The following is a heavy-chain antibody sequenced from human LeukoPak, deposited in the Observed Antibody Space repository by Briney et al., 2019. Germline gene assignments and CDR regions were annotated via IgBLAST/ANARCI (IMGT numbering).Heavy chain of an antibody. CDR3: ARESRKVVVPADTRPYYYYYMDV. CDR1: GGSISSYY. Sequence: SETLPLTCTVSGGSISSYYWSWIRQPPGKGLEWIGYIYYSGSTNYNPSLKSRVTISVDTSQNQFSLKLSSVTAADTAVYYCARESRKVVVPADTRPYYYYYMDVWGKGTTVTVSS. CDR2: IYYSGST. D-gene: IGHD2-2*01. V-gene: IGHV4-59*01. J-gene: IGHJ6*03.